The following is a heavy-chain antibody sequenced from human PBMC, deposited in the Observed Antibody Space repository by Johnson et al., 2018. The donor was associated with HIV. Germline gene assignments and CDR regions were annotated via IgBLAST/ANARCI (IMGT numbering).Heavy chain of an antibody. V-gene: IGHV3-43D*03. J-gene: IGHJ3*02. CDR1: GFTFDDYA. CDR3: AERSPILRAFDI. CDR2: ITWDRRRT. Sequence: VQLAESVGGVVQPGRSLRLSCAASGFTFDDYAMLCVRQAPVKGLALVSFITWDRRRTYHADSVKVRFTISRDNSKNSLYLQINSLSAEDTALYYCAERSPILRAFDIWVQGTMVTVSA.